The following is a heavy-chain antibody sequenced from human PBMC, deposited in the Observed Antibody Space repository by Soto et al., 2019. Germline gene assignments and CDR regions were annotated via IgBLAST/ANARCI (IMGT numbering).Heavy chain of an antibody. D-gene: IGHD2-2*01. CDR2: ISYDGSNK. J-gene: IGHJ4*02. CDR3: AKTREYQLLNFDY. CDR1: GFTFSSYG. V-gene: IGHV3-30*18. Sequence: GGSLRLSCAAAGFTFSSYGMHWVRQAPGKGLEWLAVISYDGSNKYYADSVKGRFTISRDNSKNTLYLQMNSLRAEDTAVYYCAKTREYQLLNFDYWGQGTLVTVSS.